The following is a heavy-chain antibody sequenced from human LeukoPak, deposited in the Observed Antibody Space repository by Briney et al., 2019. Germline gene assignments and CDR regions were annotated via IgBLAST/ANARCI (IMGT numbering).Heavy chain of an antibody. CDR2: ISSSVSGSAYST. D-gene: IGHD3-22*01. Sequence: GGSLRLSCAASGFTFSDYAMSWVRQAPGKGLEWVSLISSSVSGSAYSTYYADSVKGRFTISRDNSKNTLYLQMNSLRAEDTAVYYCARDHYYDSSGFSPLDYWGQGTLVTVSS. CDR3: ARDHYYDSSGFSPLDY. CDR1: GFTFSDYA. J-gene: IGHJ4*02. V-gene: IGHV3-23*01.